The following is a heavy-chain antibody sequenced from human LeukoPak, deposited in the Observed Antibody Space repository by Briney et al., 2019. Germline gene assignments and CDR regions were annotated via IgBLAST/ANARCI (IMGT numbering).Heavy chain of an antibody. CDR1: GYTFTSYG. Sequence: ASVKVSCKASGYTFTSYGISWVRQAPGQGLEWMGWINPNSGGTNYAQKFQGRVTMTRDTSISTAYMELSRLKSDDTAVFYCARAAAAGPAYWGQGTLVTVSS. V-gene: IGHV1-2*02. J-gene: IGHJ4*02. CDR3: ARAAAAGPAY. CDR2: INPNSGGT. D-gene: IGHD6-13*01.